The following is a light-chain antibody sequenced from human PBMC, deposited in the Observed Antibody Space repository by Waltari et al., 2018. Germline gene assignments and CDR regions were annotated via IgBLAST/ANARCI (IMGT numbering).Light chain of an antibody. CDR2: WAS. J-gene: IGKJ1*01. V-gene: IGKV4-1*01. CDR3: QQYYSTPPT. Sequence: DIVMTQSPDSLAVSLGERATINCKSSQSVLYSSNNKNYLAWYQQKPGQPPKLLICWASIRESGVPDRFSGSGSGTDSTLTISSLQAEDVAVYYCQQYYSTPPTFGQGTKVEIK. CDR1: QSVLYSSNNKNY.